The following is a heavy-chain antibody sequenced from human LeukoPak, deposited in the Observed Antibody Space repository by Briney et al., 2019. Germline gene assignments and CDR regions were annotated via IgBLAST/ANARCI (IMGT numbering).Heavy chain of an antibody. D-gene: IGHD2-2*01. CDR2: IYPGDSDT. CDR3: ARLKRLGYCSSTSCLGAFDI. CDR1: GYSFTSYW. Sequence: GESLKISCKGSGYSFTSYWIGWVRQMPGKGLEWMGIIYPGDSDTRYSPSFQGQVTISADKSISTAYLQWSSLKASDTAMYYCARLKRLGYCSSTSCLGAFDIWGQGTMVTVSS. J-gene: IGHJ3*02. V-gene: IGHV5-51*01.